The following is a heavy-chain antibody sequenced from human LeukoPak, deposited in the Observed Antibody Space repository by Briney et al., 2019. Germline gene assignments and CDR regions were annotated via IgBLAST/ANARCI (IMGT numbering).Heavy chain of an antibody. CDR3: ASELSVVTPLALIDY. CDR1: GFIFSSYG. CDR2: ISYDGTNK. J-gene: IGHJ4*02. Sequence: GGSLRLSCAASGFIFSSYGIHWVRQAPGKGLEWVAVISYDGTNKYYADSVKGRFTISRDNSKNTLYLQMNSLRAEDTAVYYCASELSVVTPLALIDYWGQGTLVTVSS. V-gene: IGHV3-30*03. D-gene: IGHD4-23*01.